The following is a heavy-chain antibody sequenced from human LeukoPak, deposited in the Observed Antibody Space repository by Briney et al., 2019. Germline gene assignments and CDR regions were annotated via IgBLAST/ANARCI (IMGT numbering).Heavy chain of an antibody. CDR2: ISTSGRTI. D-gene: IGHD3-22*01. CDR3: ARDLGGTYYDSSGYPDAFDI. CDR1: GFTLSSYE. Sequence: PGGSLRLSCAASGFTLSSYEMDWVRQAPGKGLEWVSYISTSGRTIYYADSVKGRFTVSRDNAKNSLYLQMNSLRAEDTSVYFCARDLGGTYYDSSGYPDAFDIWGQGTLVTVSS. J-gene: IGHJ3*02. V-gene: IGHV3-48*03.